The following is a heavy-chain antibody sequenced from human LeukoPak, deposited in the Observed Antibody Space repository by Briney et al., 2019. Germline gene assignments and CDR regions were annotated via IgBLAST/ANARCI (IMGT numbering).Heavy chain of an antibody. CDR2: ITGTHYTT. CDR3: GRGRGYCSGASCDIDY. J-gene: IGHJ4*02. Sequence: GGSLRLSCAASGFTFSSFAMTWVRQAPGKGLEWVSSITGTHYTTYNTDSVKGRFTISRDNAKNSVFLQLNSLRAEDTAVYYCGRGRGYCSGASCDIDYWGQGTLVTVSS. CDR1: GFTFSSFA. D-gene: IGHD2-15*01. V-gene: IGHV3-23*01.